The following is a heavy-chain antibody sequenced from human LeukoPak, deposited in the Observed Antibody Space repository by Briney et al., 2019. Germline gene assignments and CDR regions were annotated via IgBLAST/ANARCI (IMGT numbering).Heavy chain of an antibody. V-gene: IGHV4-30-4*08. CDR3: ARANGDSIYYYYYMDV. CDR2: IYNSGST. CDR1: GGSISSGDYY. Sequence: SETLSLTCTVSGGSISSGDYYWSWIRQPPGKGLEWIGYIYNSGSTYYNPSLKSRVTISVDTSKNQFSLKLSSATAADTAVYYCARANGDSIYYYYYMDVWGKGTTVTVSS. J-gene: IGHJ6*03. D-gene: IGHD4-17*01.